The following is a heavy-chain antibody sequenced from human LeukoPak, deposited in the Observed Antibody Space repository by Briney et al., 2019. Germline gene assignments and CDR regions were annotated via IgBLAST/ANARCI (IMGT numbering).Heavy chain of an antibody. CDR1: GYSFTSYW. J-gene: IGHJ5*02. Sequence: GESLKISCKGSGYSFTSYWIGWVRQMPGKGLEWMGIIYPGDSDTRYSQSFQGQVTMSADKSISTAYLQWSSLKASDTATYYCARRYRPYNWFDPWGQGTLVTVSS. CDR3: ARRYRPYNWFDP. D-gene: IGHD1-26*01. V-gene: IGHV5-51*01. CDR2: IYPGDSDT.